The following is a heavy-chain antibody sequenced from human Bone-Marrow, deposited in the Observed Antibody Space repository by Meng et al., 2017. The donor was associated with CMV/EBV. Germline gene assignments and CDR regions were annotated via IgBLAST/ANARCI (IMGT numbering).Heavy chain of an antibody. CDR1: GGSISSSSYY. CDR3: ARPARYSSGWYYFDY. J-gene: IGHJ4*02. Sequence: SETLSLTCTVSGGSISSSSYYWGWIRQPPGKGLEWIGSIYYSGSTYYNPSLKSRVTISVDTSKNQFSLKLSSVTAADTAVYYCARPARYSSGWYYFDYWGQGTRVTVSS. CDR2: IYYSGST. D-gene: IGHD6-19*01. V-gene: IGHV4-39*01.